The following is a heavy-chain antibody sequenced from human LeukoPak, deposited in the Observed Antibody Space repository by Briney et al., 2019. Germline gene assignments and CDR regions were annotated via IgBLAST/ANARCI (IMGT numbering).Heavy chain of an antibody. J-gene: IGHJ5*01. CDR3: VRGGVFLVVGATMNNWFDS. CDR1: VGSFIQYY. CDR2: INHSGKA. Sequence: SETLSLTCAVYVGSFIQYYWNWIGQSPGKGLEWIGEINHSGKANYNPALKSRVSLSVDTSKNQFSLKLTSVTATDTGIYFCVRGGVFLVVGATMNNWFDSWGQGSLVIVSS. V-gene: IGHV4-34*01. D-gene: IGHD2-8*02.